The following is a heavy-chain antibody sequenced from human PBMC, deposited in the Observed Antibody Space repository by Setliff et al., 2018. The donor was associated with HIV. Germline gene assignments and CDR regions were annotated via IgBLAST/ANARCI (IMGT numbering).Heavy chain of an antibody. CDR1: GGSVSSNNYY. CDR2: IYNSGRT. CDR3: ARRNYYDSSDYPA. J-gene: IGHJ5*02. V-gene: IGHV4-39*01. D-gene: IGHD3-22*01. Sequence: ATLSLTCIVSGGSVSSNNYYWGWIRQPPGMGLEWIGSIYNSGRTYYNPSLKSRVTISVDTSKNQFSLRLSSVTAADTAVYYCARRNYYDSSDYPAWGQGALVTVSS.